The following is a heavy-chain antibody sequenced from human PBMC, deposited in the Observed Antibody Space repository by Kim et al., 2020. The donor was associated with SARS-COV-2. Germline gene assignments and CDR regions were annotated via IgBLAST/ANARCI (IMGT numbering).Heavy chain of an antibody. V-gene: IGHV3-33*06. CDR1: GFTFSSYA. J-gene: IGHJ4*02. CDR3: AKDDGSHRPVYYFDY. Sequence: GSLRLSCAASGFTFSSYAMHWVRQAPGKGLEWVAVIWYDGSNKYYADSVKGRFTISRDNSKNTLYLQMNSLRAEDTAVYYCAKDDGSHRPVYYFDYWGQGTLVTVSS. D-gene: IGHD1-26*01. CDR2: IWYDGSNK.